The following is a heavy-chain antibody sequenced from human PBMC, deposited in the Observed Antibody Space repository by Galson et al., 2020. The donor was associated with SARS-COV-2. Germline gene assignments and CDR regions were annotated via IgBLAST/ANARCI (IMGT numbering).Heavy chain of an antibody. Sequence: HGESLKISCKGSGYSFTTYGISWVRQMPGKGLEWMGRIDPSDSDTKYSPSFQGHVTISTDNSISTAYLQWSSLKASDTAMYYCARPGARGYSYGCAAWGQGPLVTVSS. J-gene: IGHJ5*02. CDR2: IDPSDSDT. CDR3: ARPGARGYSYGCAA. CDR1: GYSFTTYG. V-gene: IGHV5-10-1*01. D-gene: IGHD5-18*01.